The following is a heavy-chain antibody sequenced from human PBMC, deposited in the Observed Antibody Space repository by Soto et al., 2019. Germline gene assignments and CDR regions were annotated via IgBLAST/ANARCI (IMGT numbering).Heavy chain of an antibody. J-gene: IGHJ5*02. D-gene: IGHD3-3*01. CDR3: ARTYYDFWSGGGFDP. Sequence: GGSLRLSCAASGFTFSSYAMSWVRQAPGKGLEWVSAISGSGGSTYYADSVKGRFTISRDNAKNTLYLQMNSLRAEDTAVYYCARTYYDFWSGGGFDPWGQGTLVTVSS. CDR1: GFTFSSYA. CDR2: ISGSGGST. V-gene: IGHV3-23*01.